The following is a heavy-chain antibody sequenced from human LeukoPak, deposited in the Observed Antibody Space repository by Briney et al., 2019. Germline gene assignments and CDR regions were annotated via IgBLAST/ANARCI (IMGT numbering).Heavy chain of an antibody. D-gene: IGHD2-8*02. Sequence: SVKVSCKASGGTFSSYAISWVRQAPGQGLESMGGIVPIFGTANYAQKFQGRVAITADESTSTAYMELSSLRSEDTAVYYCARDPSGGVVLGSFYISGQGKTVTVSS. V-gene: IGHV1-69*13. J-gene: IGHJ3*02. CDR3: ARDPSGGVVLGSFYI. CDR1: GGTFSSYA. CDR2: IVPIFGTA.